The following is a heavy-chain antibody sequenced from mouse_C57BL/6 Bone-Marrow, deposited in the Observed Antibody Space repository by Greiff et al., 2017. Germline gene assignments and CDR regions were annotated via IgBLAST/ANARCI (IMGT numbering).Heavy chain of an antibody. V-gene: IGHV1-53*01. Sequence: QVQLQQPGTELVKPGASVKLSCKASGYTFTSYWMHWVKQRPGQGLEWIGNINPSNGGTNYNEKFQSKATLTVDKSSSTAYMQLSSLTSEDSAVYYCARAAEGKRTFYFDDWGQGTTLTVSS. CDR2: INPSNGGT. J-gene: IGHJ2*01. CDR1: GYTFTSYW. CDR3: ARAAEGKRTFYFDD. D-gene: IGHD2-1*01.